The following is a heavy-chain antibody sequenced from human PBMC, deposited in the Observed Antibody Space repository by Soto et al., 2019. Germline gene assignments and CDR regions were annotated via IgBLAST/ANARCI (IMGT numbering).Heavy chain of an antibody. J-gene: IGHJ4*02. CDR3: ARPSGYCSGGSCFPADY. Sequence: EVQLVESGGGLVQPGESLRLSCAASGFTFSTSWMTWVRQAPGKGLEWVANIKTDESEKYYVDSVRGRFTISRDNAKNSLCLQMNSLRAEDTAIYYCARPSGYCSGGSCFPADYWGQGTLVTVSS. CDR2: IKTDESEK. CDR1: GFTFSTSW. D-gene: IGHD2-15*01. V-gene: IGHV3-7*01.